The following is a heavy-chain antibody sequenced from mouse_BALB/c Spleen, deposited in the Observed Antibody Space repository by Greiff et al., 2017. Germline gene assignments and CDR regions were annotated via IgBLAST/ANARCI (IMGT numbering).Heavy chain of an antibody. CDR3: ARGGLGHAMDY. V-gene: IGHV5-17*02. J-gene: IGHJ4*01. CDR2: ISSGSSTI. CDR1: GFTFSSFG. D-gene: IGHD3-3*01. Sequence: DVMLVESGGGLVQPGGSRKLSCAASGFTFSSFGMHWVRQAPEKGLEWVAYISSGSSTIYYADTVKGRFTISRDNPKNTLFLQMTSLRSEDTAMYYCARGGLGHAMDYWGQGTSVTVSS.